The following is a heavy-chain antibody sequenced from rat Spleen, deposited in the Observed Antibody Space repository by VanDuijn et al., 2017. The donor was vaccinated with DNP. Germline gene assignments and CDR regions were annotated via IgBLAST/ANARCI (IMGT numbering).Heavy chain of an antibody. D-gene: IGHD1-2*01. CDR1: GLVLTSNS. V-gene: IGHV2-47*01. J-gene: IGHJ3*01. CDR2: IWSNGGT. CDR3: ARSPESSYIYFPWAY. Sequence: QVQLKESGPGLVQPSQTLSLTCTVSGLVLTSNSVSWIRQPPGKGLEWMGVIWSNGGTDYNSVIKSRLSINRDTSKSQVFFKIDSLQTEDTATYYCARSPESSYIYFPWAYWGQGTLVTVSS.